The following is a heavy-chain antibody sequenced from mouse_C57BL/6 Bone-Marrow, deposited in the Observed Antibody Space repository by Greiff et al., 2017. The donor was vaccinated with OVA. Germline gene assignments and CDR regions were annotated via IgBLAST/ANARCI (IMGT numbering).Heavy chain of an antibody. J-gene: IGHJ1*03. Sequence: VQLQQSGPVLVKPGASVKMSCKASGYTFTDYYMNWVKQSHGKSLEWIGVINPYNGGTSYNQKFKGKATLTVDKSSSTAYLELNSLTSADSAVFSWESSRGYDKDGGNFDDWGKGTTVTVSS. CDR1: GYTFTDYY. V-gene: IGHV1-19*01. D-gene: IGHD2-10*02. CDR3: ESSRGYDKDGGNFDD. CDR2: INPYNGGT.